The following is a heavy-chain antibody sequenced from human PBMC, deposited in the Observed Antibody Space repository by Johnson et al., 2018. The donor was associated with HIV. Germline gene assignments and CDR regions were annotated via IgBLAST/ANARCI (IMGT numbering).Heavy chain of an antibody. CDR2: IWYDGSNK. Sequence: QVQLVESGGGVVQPGRSLRLSCAASGFTFSSYGMHWVRQAPGKGLEWVAVIWYDGSNKYYADSVKGRFTISRDNSKNTLYLQMNSLRAEDTAVYYCAREQWADAFDIWGQGTMVTVSS. CDR3: AREQWADAFDI. J-gene: IGHJ3*02. V-gene: IGHV3-33*01. CDR1: GFTFSSYG. D-gene: IGHD6-19*01.